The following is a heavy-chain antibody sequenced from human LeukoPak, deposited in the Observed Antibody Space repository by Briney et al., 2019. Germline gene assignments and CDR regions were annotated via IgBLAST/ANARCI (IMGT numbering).Heavy chain of an antibody. CDR1: GGSFSGYY. CDR3: ARGFSYGDYEVLYVDY. J-gene: IGHJ4*02. Sequence: PSETLSLTCAVYGGSFSGYYWSWIRQPPGKGLEWIGEINHSGSTNYNPSLKSRVTVSVDTSKNQFSLKLSSVTAADTAVYYCARGFSYGDYEVLYVDYWGQGTLVTVSS. D-gene: IGHD4-17*01. CDR2: INHSGST. V-gene: IGHV4-34*01.